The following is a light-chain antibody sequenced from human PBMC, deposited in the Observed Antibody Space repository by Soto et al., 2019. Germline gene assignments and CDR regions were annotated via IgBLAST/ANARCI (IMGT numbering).Light chain of an antibody. J-gene: IGKJ1*01. CDR1: QSVSSSY. V-gene: IGKV3-20*01. CDR3: QQYGSSPQP. CDR2: GAS. Sequence: IVLRHSPGAVSLYPGERASRSCRASQSVSSSYLAWYQQKPGQAPRLLIYGASSRATGIPDRFSGSGSETDFILTISRLEPEDFAVYYCQQYGSSPQPFGQGTKVDIK.